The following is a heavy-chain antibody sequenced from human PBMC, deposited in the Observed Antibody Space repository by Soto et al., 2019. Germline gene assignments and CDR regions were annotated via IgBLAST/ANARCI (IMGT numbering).Heavy chain of an antibody. Sequence: SETLSLTCTVSGGSISSSSYYWGWIRQPPGKGLEWIGSIYYSGSTYYNPSLKSRVTISIDTSKNQFSLKLSSVTAADTAVYYCASPHYDILTGYYTELVFDYWGQGTLVTVSS. CDR3: ASPHYDILTGYYTELVFDY. CDR2: IYYSGST. J-gene: IGHJ4*02. CDR1: GGSISSSSYY. V-gene: IGHV4-39*01. D-gene: IGHD3-9*01.